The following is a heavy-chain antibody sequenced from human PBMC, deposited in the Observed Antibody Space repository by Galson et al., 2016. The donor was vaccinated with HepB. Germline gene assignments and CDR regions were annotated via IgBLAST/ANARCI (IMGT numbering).Heavy chain of an antibody. V-gene: IGHV4-59*08. Sequence: SETLSLTCTVLRGSINDHNWSWIRQPPGKGLEWIGQIHHSGSTTYNPSLTSRVTISIDTSKKPFSPNLRSVTAANTAVYFLATTLMATPEDHWGQGILVTVSS. D-gene: IGHD5-24*01. CDR2: IHHSGST. J-gene: IGHJ4*02. CDR3: ATTLMATPEDH. CDR1: RGSINDHN.